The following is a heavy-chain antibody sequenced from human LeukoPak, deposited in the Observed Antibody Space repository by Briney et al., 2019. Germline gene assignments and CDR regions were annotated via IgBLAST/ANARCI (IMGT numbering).Heavy chain of an antibody. CDR3: ARDYRGGGSNYYMDV. Sequence: PGGSLRLSCVASGFTFSSYGLHWVRQAPGKGLEWVAFIQFDGRNKYYAESVKGRFTISRDNSKNTLYLQMNSLRVDDTAVYYCARDYRGGGSNYYMDVWGKGTTVTVSS. V-gene: IGHV3-30*02. CDR1: GFTFSSYG. D-gene: IGHD6-19*01. CDR2: IQFDGRNK. J-gene: IGHJ6*03.